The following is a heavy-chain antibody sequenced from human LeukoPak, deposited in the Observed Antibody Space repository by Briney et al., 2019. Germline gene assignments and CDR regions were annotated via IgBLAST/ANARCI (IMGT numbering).Heavy chain of an antibody. V-gene: IGHV1-2*02. CDR2: INPNSGGT. D-gene: IGHD5-18*01. Sequence: ASVKVSCRASGYTFTDYYMHWVRQAPGQGLEWMGWINPNSGGTNYAQKFQGRVTMTMDTSISTAYMELSRLTSDDTAVYYCAGGRGYNYGYDYWGQGTLVTVSS. J-gene: IGHJ4*02. CDR1: GYTFTDYY. CDR3: AGGRGYNYGYDY.